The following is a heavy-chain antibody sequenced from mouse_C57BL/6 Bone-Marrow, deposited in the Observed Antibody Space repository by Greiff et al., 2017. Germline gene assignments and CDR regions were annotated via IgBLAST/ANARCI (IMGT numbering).Heavy chain of an antibody. J-gene: IGHJ1*03. Sequence: EVQVVESGGGLVKPGGSLKLSCAASGFTFSSYAMSWVRQTPEKRLEWVATISDGGSYTYYPDNVKGRFTISRDNAKNNLYLQMSHLTSEDTAMYYCASVLVRDDFDDWGKGTTVTVSS. CDR3: ASVLVRDDFDD. D-gene: IGHD1-1*01. CDR2: ISDGGSYT. V-gene: IGHV5-4*01. CDR1: GFTFSSYA.